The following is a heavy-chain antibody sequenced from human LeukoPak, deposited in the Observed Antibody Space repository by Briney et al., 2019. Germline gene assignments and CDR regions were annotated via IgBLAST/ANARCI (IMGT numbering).Heavy chain of an antibody. Sequence: GASVKVSCKASGYTFTSYDINWVRQATGQGLEWMGWMNPNSGNTGYAQKFQGRVTMTRNTSISTAYMELSSLRSEDTAVYYCARAPNYDILTGYYIHYYYMDVWGKGTTVTVSS. V-gene: IGHV1-8*01. J-gene: IGHJ6*03. CDR3: ARAPNYDILTGYYIHYYYMDV. CDR2: MNPNSGNT. CDR1: GYTFTSYD. D-gene: IGHD3-9*01.